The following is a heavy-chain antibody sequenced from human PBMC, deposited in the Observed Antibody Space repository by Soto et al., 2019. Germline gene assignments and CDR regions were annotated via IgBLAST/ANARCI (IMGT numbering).Heavy chain of an antibody. CDR1: GYTFTSYG. Sequence: ASVKVSCKASGYTFTSYGISWVRQAPGQGLEWMGWISAYNGNTNYAQKLQGRVTMTTDTSTSTAYMELRSLRSDDTAVYYCARIRGGKQLVLGDWFDPWGQGTLVTVSS. V-gene: IGHV1-18*01. J-gene: IGHJ5*02. CDR3: ARIRGGKQLVLGDWFDP. CDR2: ISAYNGNT. D-gene: IGHD6-6*01.